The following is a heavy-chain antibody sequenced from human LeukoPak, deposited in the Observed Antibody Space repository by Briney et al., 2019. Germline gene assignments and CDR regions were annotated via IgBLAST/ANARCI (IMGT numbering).Heavy chain of an antibody. V-gene: IGHV3-23*01. D-gene: IGHD2-2*01. CDR2: ISGSGDNT. J-gene: IGHJ5*02. CDR3: AKDRGSSWSVWFEP. CDR1: GFTFSGYA. Sequence: PGGSLRLSCAASGFTFSGYAMNWGRQAPGKGLEWVSSISGSGDNTYYADSVKGRFTISRDNSKNTLYLQMSTLRADETLVYYCAKDRGSSWSVWFEPWGQGTLVTVSS.